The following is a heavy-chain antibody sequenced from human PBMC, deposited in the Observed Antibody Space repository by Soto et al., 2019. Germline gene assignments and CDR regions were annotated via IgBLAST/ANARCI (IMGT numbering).Heavy chain of an antibody. V-gene: IGHV3-9*01. CDR1: GFTFDDYA. CDR2: ISWNSSTI. CDR3: ARDPGSGYYDL. J-gene: IGHJ2*01. D-gene: IGHD3-22*01. Sequence: GGSLRLSCAASGFTFDDYAMHWVRQAPGKGLEWVSGISWNSSTIYFADSVKGRFTISRDNAKNSLYLQMNSLRAEDTAVYYCARDPGSGYYDLWGRGTLVTVSS.